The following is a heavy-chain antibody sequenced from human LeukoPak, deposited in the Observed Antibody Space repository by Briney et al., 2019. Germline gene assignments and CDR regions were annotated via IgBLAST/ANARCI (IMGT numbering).Heavy chain of an antibody. D-gene: IGHD6-19*01. CDR2: INPSRGST. V-gene: IGHV1-46*01. J-gene: IGHJ4*02. Sequence: GASVKVSCKASGYTFSNDYIHWVRQAPGQGLEWMGIINPSRGSTSYAQKFQGRVTVTRDTSTSTVYMDLSSLGSEDTAVYYCARGYSSGFGNWGQGTLVTVSS. CDR3: ARGYSSGFGN. CDR1: GYTFSNDY.